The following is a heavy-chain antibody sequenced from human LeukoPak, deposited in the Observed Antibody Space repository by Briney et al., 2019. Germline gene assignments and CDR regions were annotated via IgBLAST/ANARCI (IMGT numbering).Heavy chain of an antibody. CDR3: ARRSSIAARPWDY. CDR2: IYYSGST. V-gene: IGHV4-30-4*01. Sequence: PSQTLSLTCTVSGGSISSGDYYWSWIRQPPGKGLEWVGYIYYSGSTYYNPSLKGRVTISVDTSKNQFSLKLSSVTAADTAVYYCARRSSIAARPWDYWGQGTLVTVSS. CDR1: GGSISSGDYY. J-gene: IGHJ4*02. D-gene: IGHD6-6*01.